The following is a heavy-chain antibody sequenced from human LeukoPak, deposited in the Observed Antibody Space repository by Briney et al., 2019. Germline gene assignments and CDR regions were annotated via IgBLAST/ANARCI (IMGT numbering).Heavy chain of an antibody. V-gene: IGHV5-51*01. D-gene: IGHD2-2*01. J-gene: IGHJ5*02. CDR2: IYPGDSDT. Sequence: ASVKVSCKGSGYSFTSYWIGWVRQMPGKGLEWMGVIYPGDSDTRYSPSFQGQVTISADKSISTAYLQWSSLKASDTAMYYCARRDCSSTSCQGFDPWRQGTLVTVSS. CDR1: GYSFTSYW. CDR3: ARRDCSSTSCQGFDP.